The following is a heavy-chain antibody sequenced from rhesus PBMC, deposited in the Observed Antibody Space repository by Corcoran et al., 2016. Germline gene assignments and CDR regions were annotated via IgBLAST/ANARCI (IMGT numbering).Heavy chain of an antibody. J-gene: IGHJ4*01. D-gene: IGHD4-4*01. CDR2: IGGSRGST. CDR1: GGSLSGYY. V-gene: IGHV4-165*02. Sequence: QVQLQESGPGLVKPSETLSLTCAVYGGSLSGYYWNWIRHPPGTGLEWIGYIGGSRGSTYYNPSLKSRVTISTDTSKNQFSLKLSSVTAADTAVYYCARNPPVVATDVEFDYWGQGVLVTVSS. CDR3: ARNPPVVATDVEFDY.